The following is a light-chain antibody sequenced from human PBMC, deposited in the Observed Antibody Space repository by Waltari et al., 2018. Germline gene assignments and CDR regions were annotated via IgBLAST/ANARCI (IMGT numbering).Light chain of an antibody. CDR2: KAS. CDR1: QSISNW. V-gene: IGKV1-5*03. J-gene: IGKJ2*01. Sequence: DIQMTPSPSTLSASVGDRVTITCRASQSISNWLAWYQQKPGKAPNLLIYKASSLESGVPSRFSGSGSGTEFTLTISSLQPDDFATYYCQQYNSYGMYTFGQGTKLE. CDR3: QQYNSYGMYT.